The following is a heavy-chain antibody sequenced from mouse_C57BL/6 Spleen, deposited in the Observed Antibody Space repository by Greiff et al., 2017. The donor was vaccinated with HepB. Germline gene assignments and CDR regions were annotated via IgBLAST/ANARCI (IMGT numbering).Heavy chain of an antibody. V-gene: IGHV5-17*01. CDR1: GFTFSDYG. Sequence: EVQGVESGGGLVKPGGSLKLSCAASGFTFSDYGMHWVRQAPEKGLEWVAYISSGSSTIYYADTVKGRFTISRDNAKNTLFLQMTSLRSEDTAMYYCARKGITTVVARYWYFDVWGTGTTVTVSS. CDR3: ARKGITTVVARYWYFDV. D-gene: IGHD1-1*01. J-gene: IGHJ1*03. CDR2: ISSGSSTI.